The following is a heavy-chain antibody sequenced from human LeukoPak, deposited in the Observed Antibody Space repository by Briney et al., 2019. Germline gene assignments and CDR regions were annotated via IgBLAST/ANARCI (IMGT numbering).Heavy chain of an antibody. J-gene: IGHJ6*03. CDR3: ATPAKGAYFYYYMDV. CDR2: ISSYNGNT. CDR1: GYTFPNYG. D-gene: IGHD2-2*01. V-gene: IGHV1-18*01. Sequence: ASVKVSCKASGYTFPNYGFTWVRQAPGQGLEWMGWISSYNGNTQYAQNFQGRLTLATDTSMNTAYMDLRSLRSNDTAVYYCATPAKGAYFYYYMDVWGAGTTVTVSS.